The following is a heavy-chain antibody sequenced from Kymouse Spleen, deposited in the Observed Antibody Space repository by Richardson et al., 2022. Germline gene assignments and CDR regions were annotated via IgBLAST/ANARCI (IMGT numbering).Heavy chain of an antibody. J-gene: IGHJ4*02. Sequence: QVQLVESGGGVVQPGRSLRLSCAASGFTFSSYGMHWVRQAPGKGLEWVAVIWYDGSNKYYADSVKGRFTISRDNSKNTLYLQMNSLRAEDTAVYYCARDPYSGYETYFDYWGQGTLVTVSS. CDR2: IWYDGSNK. CDR3: ARDPYSGYETYFDY. V-gene: IGHV3-33*01. D-gene: IGHD5-12*01. CDR1: GFTFSSYG.